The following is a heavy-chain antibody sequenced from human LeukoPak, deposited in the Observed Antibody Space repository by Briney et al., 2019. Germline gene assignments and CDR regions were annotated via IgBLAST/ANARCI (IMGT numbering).Heavy chain of an antibody. Sequence: GGSLSLSCAASRFTFSSYSMNWVRQAPGKGLEWVSYISSSSSTIYYADSVKGRFTISRDNAKNSLYLQMNSLRAEDTAVYYCARGGYGPDYWGQGTLVTVSS. D-gene: IGHD1-1*01. J-gene: IGHJ4*02. V-gene: IGHV3-48*01. CDR2: ISSSSSTI. CDR3: ARGGYGPDY. CDR1: RFTFSSYS.